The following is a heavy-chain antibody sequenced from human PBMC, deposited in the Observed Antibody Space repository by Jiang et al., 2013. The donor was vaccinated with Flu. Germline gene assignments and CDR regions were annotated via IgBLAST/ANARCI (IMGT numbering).Heavy chain of an antibody. D-gene: IGHD3-3*01. CDR1: GGSISSYY. CDR2: IYYSGST. J-gene: IGHJ3*02. V-gene: IGHV4-59*01. Sequence: GLVKPSETLSLTCTVSGGSISSYYWSWIRQPPGKGLEWIGYIYYSGSTNYNPSLKSRVTISVDTSKNQFSLKLSSVTAADTAVYYCARVAFGEAFDIWGQGTMVTVSS. CDR3: ARVAFGEAFDI.